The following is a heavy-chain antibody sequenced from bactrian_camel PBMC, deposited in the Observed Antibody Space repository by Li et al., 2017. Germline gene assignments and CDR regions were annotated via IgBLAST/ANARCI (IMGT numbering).Heavy chain of an antibody. CDR1: GASHNSYC. CDR3: ASTYYSNDGAPNC. Sequence: HVQLVESGGGSVQAGGSLTLACVVSGASHNSYCMAWFRQAPGKAREAVTATTSNGKPSYIDSVKGRFTISQDNAENTVYLQMNSLKPEDTAVYYCASTYYSNDGAPNCWGQGTQVTVS. CDR2: TTSNGKP. J-gene: IGHJ4*01. V-gene: IGHV3S53*01. D-gene: IGHD4*01.